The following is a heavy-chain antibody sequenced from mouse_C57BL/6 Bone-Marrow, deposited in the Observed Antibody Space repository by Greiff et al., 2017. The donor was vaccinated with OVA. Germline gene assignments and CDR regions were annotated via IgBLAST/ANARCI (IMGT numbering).Heavy chain of an antibody. J-gene: IGHJ2*01. V-gene: IGHV1-69*01. Sequence: QVQLQQPGAELVMPGASVKLSCKASGYTFTSYWMHWVKQRPGQGLEWIGEIDPCDSYTNYNQKFKGKSTLTVDKSSGTAYMQLSSLTSDDSAVYYCARVGYFSNFYFYYYGQGTTLTVSS. CDR1: GYTFTSYW. CDR2: IDPCDSYT. D-gene: IGHD2-5*01. CDR3: ARVGYFSNFYFYY.